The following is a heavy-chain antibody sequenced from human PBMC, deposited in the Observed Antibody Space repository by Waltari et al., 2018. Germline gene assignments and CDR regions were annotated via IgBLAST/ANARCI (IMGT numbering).Heavy chain of an antibody. CDR1: GYTFTSYA. CDR2: FDPEDGET. D-gene: IGHD3-16*01. V-gene: IGHV1-24*01. Sequence: QVQLVQSGSELTKPGASVKVSCKASGYTFTSYAMNWVRQAPGQGLEWMGCFDPEDGETIYAQKFQGRVTMTEDTSTDTAYMELSSLRSEDTAVYYCFGVGYWGQGTLVTVSS. CDR3: FGVGY. J-gene: IGHJ4*02.